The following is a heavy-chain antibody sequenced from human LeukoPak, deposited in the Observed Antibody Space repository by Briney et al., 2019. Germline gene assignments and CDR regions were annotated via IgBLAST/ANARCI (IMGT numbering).Heavy chain of an antibody. CDR3: ARASSWATVTTVRYYYYYMDV. CDR2: ISSSGSTR. D-gene: IGHD4-17*01. J-gene: IGHJ6*03. V-gene: IGHV3-48*04. CDR1: GFTFSSYS. Sequence: GGSLRLSCAASGFTFSSYSMNWIRQAPGKGLEWMSYISSSGSTRYYADSVKGRFTISRDNAKKSLYLQMNSLRAEDTAVYYCARASSWATVTTVRYYYYYMDVWGKGTTVTISS.